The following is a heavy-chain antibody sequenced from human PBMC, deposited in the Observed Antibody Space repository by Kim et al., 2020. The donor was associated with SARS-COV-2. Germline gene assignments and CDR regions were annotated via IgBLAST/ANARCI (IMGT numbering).Heavy chain of an antibody. Sequence: GGSLRLSCAASGFAFSNYAMTWVRQAPGRGLEWVSSISGSGDNTLYADPVKGRFTIFRDNSNNTFYLQTNSLRADDTAVYYCAKGRGSSTTSCYNNWGPGILVTGSS. CDR1: GFAFSNYA. CDR2: ISGSGDNT. V-gene: IGHV3-23*01. CDR3: AKGRGSSTTSCYNN. J-gene: IGHJ1*01. D-gene: IGHD2-2*02.